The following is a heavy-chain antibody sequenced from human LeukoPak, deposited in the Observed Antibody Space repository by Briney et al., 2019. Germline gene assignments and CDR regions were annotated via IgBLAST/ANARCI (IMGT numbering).Heavy chain of an antibody. Sequence: GGSLRLSCEACGFPFSSYAMSWVRQAPGKGLEWVSVIGGSGDSTYYADSVEGRCTSSRDNSKDALYLQMNSLRAEDTAVYYCARVGYSGYDYDYRGQGTLVTVSS. CDR3: ARVGYSGYDYDY. CDR2: IGGSGDST. V-gene: IGHV3-23*01. D-gene: IGHD5-12*01. CDR1: GFPFSSYA. J-gene: IGHJ4*02.